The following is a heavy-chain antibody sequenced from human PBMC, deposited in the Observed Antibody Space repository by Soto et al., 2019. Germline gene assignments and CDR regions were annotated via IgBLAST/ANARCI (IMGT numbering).Heavy chain of an antibody. Sequence: GGSLRLSCAASGFTFSSYAMRWVRQAPGKGLEWVSSISSSSSYIYYADSVKGRFTISRDNAKNSLYLQMNSLRAEDTAVYYCARDNDFWSGYYTPLLPYYYGMDVWGQGTTVTVSS. CDR1: GFTFSSYA. V-gene: IGHV3-21*01. D-gene: IGHD3-3*01. CDR3: ARDNDFWSGYYTPLLPYYYGMDV. J-gene: IGHJ6*02. CDR2: ISSSSSYI.